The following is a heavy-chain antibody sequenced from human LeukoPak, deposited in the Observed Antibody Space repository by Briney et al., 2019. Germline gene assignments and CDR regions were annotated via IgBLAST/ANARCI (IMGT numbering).Heavy chain of an antibody. V-gene: IGHV4-39*07. J-gene: IGHJ4*02. CDR1: GGSISSSSYY. CDR3: ARSAELVWFGELSYYFDY. CDR2: IYYSGRT. D-gene: IGHD3-10*01. Sequence: SETLSLTCTVSGGSISSSSYYWGWIRQPPGKGLEGIGSIYYSGRTYYNPSLKGRVTISVDTSKNQFSLKLSSVTAADTAVYYCARSAELVWFGELSYYFDYWGQGTLVTVSS.